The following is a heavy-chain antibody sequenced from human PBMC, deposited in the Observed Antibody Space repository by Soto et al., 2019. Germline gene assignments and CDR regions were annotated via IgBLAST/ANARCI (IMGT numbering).Heavy chain of an antibody. Sequence: EVQLVESGGGLVQPGESLRLSCAASGFTFTRFWMTWVRQAPGKGLEWVANIKQDGSQEYYADSVRGRFTISRDNAKNSLFLQMNSLRTEDTAVYYCATDPPWNDDALDIWGQGTMVTVSS. CDR3: ATDPPWNDDALDI. CDR1: GFTFTRFW. J-gene: IGHJ3*02. V-gene: IGHV3-7*01. CDR2: IKQDGSQE. D-gene: IGHD1-1*01.